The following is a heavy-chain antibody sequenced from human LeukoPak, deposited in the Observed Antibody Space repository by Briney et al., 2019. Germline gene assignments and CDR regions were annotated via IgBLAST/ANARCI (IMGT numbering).Heavy chain of an antibody. D-gene: IGHD6-13*01. CDR1: GGSVSSGSYY. CDR2: IYYSGST. CDR3: ARGRVSSSWYNWFDP. J-gene: IGHJ5*02. Sequence: PSETLSLTCTVSGGSVSSGSYYWSWIRQPPGKGLEWIGYIYYSGSTNYNPSLKSRVTISVDTSKNQFSLKLSSVTAADTAVYYCARGRVSSSWYNWFDPWGQGTLVTVSS. V-gene: IGHV4-61*01.